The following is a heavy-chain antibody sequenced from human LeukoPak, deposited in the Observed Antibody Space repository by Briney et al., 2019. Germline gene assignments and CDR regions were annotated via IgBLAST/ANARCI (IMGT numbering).Heavy chain of an antibody. Sequence: GGSLRLSCAASGFTVSNNYMTWVRQAPGKGLEWVSAISGSGGSTYYADSVKGRFTISRDNSKNTLSLQMDSLRAEDTAVYYCAKPLISGSYYGAFDIWGQGTMVTVSS. CDR3: AKPLISGSYYGAFDI. J-gene: IGHJ3*02. CDR2: ISGSGGST. CDR1: GFTVSNNY. V-gene: IGHV3-23*01. D-gene: IGHD1-26*01.